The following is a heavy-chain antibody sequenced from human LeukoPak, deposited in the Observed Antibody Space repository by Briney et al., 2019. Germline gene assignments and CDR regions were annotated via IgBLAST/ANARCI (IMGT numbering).Heavy chain of an antibody. Sequence: GGSLRLSCAASGFTFSSYSMNWVRQAPGKGLEWVSSISSSSSYIYYADSVKGRFTISRDNAKNSLYLQMNSLRAEDTAVYYCAKGGSSWSASFHHWGQGTLVTVS. V-gene: IGHV3-21*04. J-gene: IGHJ1*01. CDR2: ISSSSSYI. CDR3: AKGGSSWSASFHH. D-gene: IGHD6-13*01. CDR1: GFTFSSYS.